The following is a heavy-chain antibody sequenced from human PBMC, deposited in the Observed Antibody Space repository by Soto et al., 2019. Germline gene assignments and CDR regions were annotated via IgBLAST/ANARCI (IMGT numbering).Heavy chain of an antibody. V-gene: IGHV4-39*01. D-gene: IGHD4-17*01. Sequence: QLQLQESGPGLLRPSETLSLTCNVSGGAISSSSYFWGWVRQPPGKTLEWIGHILYSGTTHYNESLKSRVTISVDTSKNQISLRLHSVTPADTAVYYCARGGGYYGVLFDYWGQGTLVPVSS. CDR2: ILYSGTT. CDR1: GGAISSSSYF. CDR3: ARGGGYYGVLFDY. J-gene: IGHJ4*02.